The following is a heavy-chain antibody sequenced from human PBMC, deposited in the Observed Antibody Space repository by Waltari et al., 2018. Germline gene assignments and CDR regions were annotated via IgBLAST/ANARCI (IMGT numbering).Heavy chain of an antibody. J-gene: IGHJ4*02. CDR1: GFMFSNYG. CDR3: ARGLLEWYRVLDH. Sequence: QVQLVESGGGLVQPGGSLGLSCAASGFMFSNYGLHWVRQAPGKGLEWLAIISFDGNVKYYTDSLKGRFTISRDNSRNTVFLQMTSLRAEDTANYCCARGLLEWYRVLDHWGQGTLVTVSS. CDR2: ISFDGNVK. D-gene: IGHD3-3*01. V-gene: IGHV3-30*03.